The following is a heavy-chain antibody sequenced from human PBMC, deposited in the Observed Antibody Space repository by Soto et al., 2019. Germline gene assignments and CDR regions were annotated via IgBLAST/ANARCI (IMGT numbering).Heavy chain of an antibody. D-gene: IGHD1-26*01. CDR1: GFTFSSYA. V-gene: IGHV3-23*01. J-gene: IGHJ4*02. CDR2: ISGSGGST. Sequence: GGSLRLSCAASGFTFSSYAMSWVRQAPGKGLEWVSAISGSGGSTYYADSVKGRFTISRDNSKNTLYLQMNSLRAEDTAIYYCAKGMWELPYYFDYWGQGTLVTVSS. CDR3: AKGMWELPYYFDY.